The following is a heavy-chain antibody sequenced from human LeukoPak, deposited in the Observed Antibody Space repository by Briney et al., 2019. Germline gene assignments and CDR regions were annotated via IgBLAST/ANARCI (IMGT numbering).Heavy chain of an antibody. D-gene: IGHD6-13*01. V-gene: IGHV5-51*01. CDR1: GYSFTTYW. J-gene: IGHJ4*02. Sequence: GESLKICCKGSGYSFTTYWIGWVRQMPGKGLEWMGIIYPGDSDTRYSPSFQGQVTISADKSISTAYLQWSSLKASDTAMYYCARHGLRDSSWESFDYWGQGTLVTVSS. CDR2: IYPGDSDT. CDR3: ARHGLRDSSWESFDY.